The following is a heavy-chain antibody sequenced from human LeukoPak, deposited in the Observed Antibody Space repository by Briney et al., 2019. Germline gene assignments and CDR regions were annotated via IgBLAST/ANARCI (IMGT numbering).Heavy chain of an antibody. J-gene: IGHJ6*03. CDR2: IIPIFGTA. D-gene: IGHD3-10*01. Sequence: SVKVSCKASGYTFTGYYMHWVRQAPGQGLEWMGGIIPIFGTANYAQKFQGRVTITTDESTSTAYMELSSLRSEDTAVYYCAGGGGITMVRGVKDYYYYMDVWGKGTTVTISS. CDR1: GYTFTGYY. V-gene: IGHV1-69*05. CDR3: AGGGGITMVRGVKDYYYYMDV.